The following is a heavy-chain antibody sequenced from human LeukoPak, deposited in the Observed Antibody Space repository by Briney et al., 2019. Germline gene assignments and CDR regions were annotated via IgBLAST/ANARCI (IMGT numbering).Heavy chain of an antibody. D-gene: IGHD3-22*01. CDR1: GGSFIGYY. V-gene: IGHV4-34*01. CDR3: AKGSSGFYA. CDR2: IYSRGST. Sequence: SDTLSLTCAVYGGSFIGYYWSWIRQTPGKGLEWIGDIYSRGSTYFNPSLRSRVTMSVDTSKNQFSLKLSSVTAADTAVYYCAKGSSGFYAWGQGTLVTVSS. J-gene: IGHJ5*02.